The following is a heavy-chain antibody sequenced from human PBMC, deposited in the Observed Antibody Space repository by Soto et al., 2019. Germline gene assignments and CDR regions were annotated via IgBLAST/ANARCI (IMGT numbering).Heavy chain of an antibody. D-gene: IGHD6-19*01. CDR3: ARDRNIEVAGAQPLLP. V-gene: IGHV1-18*01. J-gene: IGHJ4*02. CDR1: GYTFSSYG. CDR2: ISVNNGNT. Sequence: QVQLVQSGAEVKKPGASVKVSCKTSGYTFSSYGVSWVRQAPGQGLEWMGWISVNNGNTKYAQKVQGRVTMTTDTPPSTAYMVLRSLRCDDTAVYYCARDRNIEVAGAQPLLPWGQGTLVRVSS.